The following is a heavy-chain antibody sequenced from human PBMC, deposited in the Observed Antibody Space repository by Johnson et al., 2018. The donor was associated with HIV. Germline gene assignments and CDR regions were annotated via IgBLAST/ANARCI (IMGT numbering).Heavy chain of an antibody. V-gene: IGHV3-15*05. CDR3: ASHGMVTADAFDI. J-gene: IGHJ3*02. CDR2: IKSKTDGGTP. D-gene: IGHD2-21*02. Sequence: VQLVESGGGLVQPGRSLRLSCAASGFTFSNAWMSWVRQAPGKGLEWVGRIKSKTDGGTPDYAAPVKGRFTISSDDSKNTLYLQMNSLRAEDTALYYCASHGMVTADAFDIWGQGTMVTVSS. CDR1: GFTFSNAW.